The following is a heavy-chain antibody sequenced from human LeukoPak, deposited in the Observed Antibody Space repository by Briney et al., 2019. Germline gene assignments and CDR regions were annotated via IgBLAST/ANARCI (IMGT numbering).Heavy chain of an antibody. D-gene: IGHD3-10*01. Sequence: GGSLRLSCVPSGFTFSNFGMNWVRHSPGRGLQWVSGIGPGGDNKYYADSLEGRFTISRDNSKNTVYLQMNSLRAEDTALYYCAQDISWFAFDIWGQGTMVIVSS. CDR1: GFTFSNFG. J-gene: IGHJ3*02. CDR2: IGPGGDNK. CDR3: AQDISWFAFDI. V-gene: IGHV3-23*01.